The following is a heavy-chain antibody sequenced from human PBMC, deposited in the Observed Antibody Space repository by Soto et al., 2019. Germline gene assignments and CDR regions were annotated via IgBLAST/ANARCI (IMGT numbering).Heavy chain of an antibody. CDR1: GFTFSSHG. D-gene: IGHD3-3*01. CDR2: IWYEGSNK. J-gene: IGHJ2*01. Sequence: QVQLVESGGGVVQPGRSLRLSCAASGFTFSSHGMHWVRQAPGKGLEWVAGIWYEGSNKYYEDSVKGRGTITRDNSKNTLYLQVNSLRAEDTAVYYCARDSPILGYFDLWGRGTLVTVSS. V-gene: IGHV3-33*01. CDR3: ARDSPILGYFDL.